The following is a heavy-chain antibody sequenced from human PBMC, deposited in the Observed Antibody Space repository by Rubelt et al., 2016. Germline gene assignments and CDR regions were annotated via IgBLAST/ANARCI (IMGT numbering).Heavy chain of an antibody. Sequence: QVQLQESGPGLVKPSETLSLTCTVSGGSISSYYWSWIRQPPGKGLEWIGYIYYSGSTNYNPPPKIRCTISVDTSKNQFSLKLSPVTAADTAVYYCASTPFGVVISNYFDYWGQGTLVTVSS. J-gene: IGHJ4*02. CDR1: GGSISSYY. D-gene: IGHD3-3*01. CDR3: ASTPFGVVISNYFDY. CDR2: IYYSGST. V-gene: IGHV4-59*01.